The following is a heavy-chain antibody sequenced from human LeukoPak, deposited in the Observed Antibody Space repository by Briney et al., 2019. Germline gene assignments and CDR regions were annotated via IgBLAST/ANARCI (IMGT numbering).Heavy chain of an antibody. Sequence: RGGSLRLSCAASGFTFYDYVMHCVRQPPGKGLEWVSLIRWDGGGTFYAESVKGRFTISRDNNKNSLYLQMNSLKIEDTALYYCAKEEKSRTGSKIDVCGKGTTVIVSS. J-gene: IGHJ6*01. CDR1: GFTFYDYV. CDR3: AKEEKSRTGSKIDV. V-gene: IGHV3-43D*04. D-gene: IGHD5/OR15-5a*01. CDR2: IRWDGGGT.